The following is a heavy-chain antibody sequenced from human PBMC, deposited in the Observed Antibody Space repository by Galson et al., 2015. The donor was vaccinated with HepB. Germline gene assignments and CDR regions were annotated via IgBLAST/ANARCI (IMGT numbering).Heavy chain of an antibody. J-gene: IGHJ6*03. V-gene: IGHV1-46*01. CDR3: ARGQYDFWSGPTGSYMDV. CDR1: GYTFTSYY. Sequence: SVKVSCKASGYTFTSYYMHWVRQAPGQGLEWMGIINPSGGSTSYAQKFQGRVTMTRDTSTSTVCMELSSLRSEDTAVYYCARGQYDFWSGPTGSYMDVWGKGTTVTVSS. D-gene: IGHD3-3*01. CDR2: INPSGGST.